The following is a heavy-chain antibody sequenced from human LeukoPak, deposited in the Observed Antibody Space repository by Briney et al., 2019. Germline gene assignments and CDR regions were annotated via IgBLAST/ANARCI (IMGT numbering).Heavy chain of an antibody. CDR2: ISSNGDAT. J-gene: IGHJ4*02. D-gene: IGHD2-2*01. V-gene: IGHV3-64D*09. CDR3: VKGCSSTSCQETGNY. CDR1: GFTFSTYA. Sequence: GGSLRLSCSVSGFTFSTYAIHWVRQAPGKGLEYVSAISSNGDATYYADSVKGRFTISRDNSKNTLYLQMSSLGAEDTAVYYCVKGCSSTSCQETGNYWGQGTLVTVSS.